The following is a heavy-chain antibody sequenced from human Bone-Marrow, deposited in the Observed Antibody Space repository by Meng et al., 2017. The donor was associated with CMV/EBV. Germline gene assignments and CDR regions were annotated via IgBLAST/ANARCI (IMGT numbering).Heavy chain of an antibody. CDR1: GGSFSGYY. D-gene: IGHD6-13*01. J-gene: IGHJ4*02. Sequence: SETLSLTCAVYGGSFSGYYWSWIRQPPGKRLEWIGEINHSGSTNYNPSLKSRVTISVDTSKNQFSLKLSSVTAADTAVYYCAREYSSSWYGFDYWGQGTLVTVYS. V-gene: IGHV4-34*01. CDR2: INHSGST. CDR3: AREYSSSWYGFDY.